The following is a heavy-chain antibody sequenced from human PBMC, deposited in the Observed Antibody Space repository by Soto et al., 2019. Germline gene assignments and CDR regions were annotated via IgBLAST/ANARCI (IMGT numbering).Heavy chain of an antibody. D-gene: IGHD2-15*01. CDR3: ARLPGVVVVAARDY. CDR1: GGSFSGYY. Sequence: QVQLQQWGAGLLKPSETLSLTCAVYGGSFSGYYWSWIRQPPGKGLEWNWEVNNSGSTNYNPSLKSRVTISVDTSKNQFSLTLSSVTAADTAVYYCARLPGVVVVAARDYWGQGTLVTVSS. J-gene: IGHJ4*02. CDR2: VNNSGST. V-gene: IGHV4-34*01.